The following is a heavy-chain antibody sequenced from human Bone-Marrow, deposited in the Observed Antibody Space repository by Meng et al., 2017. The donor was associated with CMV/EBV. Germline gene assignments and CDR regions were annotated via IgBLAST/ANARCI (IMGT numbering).Heavy chain of an antibody. Sequence: GESLKISCAASGFTVSSNYMSWVRQAPGKGLEWVANINQDGSQKNYVDSVKGRFTISRDNAKNSLFLQMNSLRAEDTAVYYCARGTGLLWSTYGMDVWGQGTTVTVSS. D-gene: IGHD3-10*01. CDR3: ARGTGLLWSTYGMDV. CDR2: INQDGSQK. CDR1: GFTVSSNY. J-gene: IGHJ6*02. V-gene: IGHV3-7*01.